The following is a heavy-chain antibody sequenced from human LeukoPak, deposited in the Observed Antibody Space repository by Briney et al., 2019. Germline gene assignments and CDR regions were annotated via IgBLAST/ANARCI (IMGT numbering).Heavy chain of an antibody. CDR3: ARDPNGDHVGAFDM. Sequence: GGSLRLSCTASGFTFSDYAMMWVRQSPGKGPEWVAAIRGGGHGPFYADSVRGRFTISRDNSKYTLFLQMDSLRAEDTAVYYCARDPNGDHVGAFDMWGPGTMVTVSS. D-gene: IGHD4-17*01. V-gene: IGHV3-23*01. CDR2: IRGGGHGP. CDR1: GFTFSDYA. J-gene: IGHJ3*02.